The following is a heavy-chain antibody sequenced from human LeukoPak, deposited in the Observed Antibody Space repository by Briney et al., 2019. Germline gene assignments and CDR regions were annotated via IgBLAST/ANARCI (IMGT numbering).Heavy chain of an antibody. CDR3: AKDPQSVAGIAWSFDY. CDR2: ISGSGGST. CDR1: GFTFSSYA. J-gene: IGHJ4*02. Sequence: PGGSLRLSCAASGFTFSSYAMSWVRQAPGKGLEWVSAISGSGGSTYYADSVKGRFTISRDNSKNTLYLQMNSLRAEDTAVYYCAKDPQSVAGIAWSFDYWGQGTLVTVSS. V-gene: IGHV3-23*01. D-gene: IGHD6-19*01.